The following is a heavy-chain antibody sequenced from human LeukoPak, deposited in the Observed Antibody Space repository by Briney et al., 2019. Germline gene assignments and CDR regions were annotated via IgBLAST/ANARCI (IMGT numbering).Heavy chain of an antibody. J-gene: IGHJ4*02. Sequence: ASVKVSCKASGYTFTEYYMHWVRQAPGQGFEWMGWLNPNDGDTNYAQKFQGRVTMTRDTSISTAHMEVSRLRSDDTAVYYCARANFLYCSSSTCLFDYWGQGTLVTVSS. D-gene: IGHD2-2*01. CDR2: LNPNDGDT. CDR1: GYTFTEYY. V-gene: IGHV1-2*02. CDR3: ARANFLYCSSSTCLFDY.